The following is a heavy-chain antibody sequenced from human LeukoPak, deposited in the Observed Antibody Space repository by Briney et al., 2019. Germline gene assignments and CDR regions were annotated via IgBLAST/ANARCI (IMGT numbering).Heavy chain of an antibody. Sequence: SGGSLRLSCAPSGFTFSSYAMSWVRQAPGKGLEWVAVISYDGSNKYYADSVKGRFTISRDNSKNTLYLQMNSLRAEDTAVYYCARDQSDLYSSSWYVGGSDYWGQGTLVTVSS. CDR3: ARDQSDLYSSSWYVGGSDY. CDR1: GFTFSSYA. CDR2: ISYDGSNK. J-gene: IGHJ4*02. D-gene: IGHD6-13*01. V-gene: IGHV3-30-3*01.